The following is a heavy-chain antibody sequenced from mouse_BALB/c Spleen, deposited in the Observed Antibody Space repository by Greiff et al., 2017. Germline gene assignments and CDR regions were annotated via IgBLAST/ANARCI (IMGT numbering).Heavy chain of an antibody. J-gene: IGHJ4*01. V-gene: IGHV5-9-4*01. CDR3: ARIYGNSLAMDY. CDR1: GFTFSSYA. CDR2: ISSGGSYT. D-gene: IGHD2-1*01. Sequence: EVQGVESGGGLVKPGGSLKLSCAASGFTFSSYAMSWVRQSPEKRLEWVAEISSGGSYTYYPDTVTVRFTISRDNAKNTLYLEMSSLRSEDTAMYYCARIYGNSLAMDYWGQGTSVTVSS.